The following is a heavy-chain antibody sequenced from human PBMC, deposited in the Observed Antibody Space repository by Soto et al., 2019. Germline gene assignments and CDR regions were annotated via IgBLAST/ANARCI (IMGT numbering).Heavy chain of an antibody. CDR2: ISAYNGNT. CDR1: GYTFTSYG. D-gene: IGHD2-2*01. V-gene: IGHV1-18*01. CDR3: ARRIKTKYCSSTSCYQYGMDV. J-gene: IGHJ6*02. Sequence: ASVKVSCKASGYTFTSYGISWVRQAPGQGLEWMGWISAYNGNTNYAQKLQGRVTMTTDTSTSTAYMELRSLRSDDTAVYYCARRIKTKYCSSTSCYQYGMDVWGQGTTVTVSS.